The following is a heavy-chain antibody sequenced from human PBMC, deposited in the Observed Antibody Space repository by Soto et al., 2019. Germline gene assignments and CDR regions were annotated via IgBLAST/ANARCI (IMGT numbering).Heavy chain of an antibody. D-gene: IGHD5-18*01. CDR2: IIPILGIA. CDR3: ASYSPLVATVLDY. V-gene: IGHV1-69*02. J-gene: IGHJ4*02. CDR1: GGTFSSYT. Sequence: QVQLVQSGAEVKKPGSSVKVSCKASGGTFSSYTISWVRQAPGQGLEWMGRIIPILGIANYAQKFQGRVKITAHKSTSTAYMELSSLRSEDTAVYYCASYSPLVATVLDYWGQGTLVTVSS.